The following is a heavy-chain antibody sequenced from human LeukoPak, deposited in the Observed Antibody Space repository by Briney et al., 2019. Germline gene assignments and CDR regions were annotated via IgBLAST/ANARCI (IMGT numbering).Heavy chain of an antibody. J-gene: IGHJ4*02. D-gene: IGHD2-2*01. V-gene: IGHV3-7*01. CDR3: ARRRCSSTSCFEDY. CDR2: IKQDGSEK. Sequence: GGSLRLSCAASGFTFSSYAMHWVRQAPGKGLGWVANIKQDGSEKNYVDSVKGRFTISRDNAKNSLYLQMNSLRAEDTAVYYCARRRCSSTSCFEDYWGQGTLVTVSS. CDR1: GFTFSSYA.